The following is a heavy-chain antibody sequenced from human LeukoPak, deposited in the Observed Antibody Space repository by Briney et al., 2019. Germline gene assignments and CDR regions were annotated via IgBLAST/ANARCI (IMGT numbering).Heavy chain of an antibody. CDR2: ISAYNGNT. V-gene: IGHV1-18*01. D-gene: IGHD1-14*01. CDR3: ARMYNYYYMDV. Sequence: GASVKVSCKASGYTFTSYGISWVRQAPGQGLEWMGWISAYNGNTNYTQKLQDRVTMTADTSTSTVYMELRSLRSDDTAVYYCARMYNYYYMDVWGKGTTVIISS. CDR1: GYTFTSYG. J-gene: IGHJ6*03.